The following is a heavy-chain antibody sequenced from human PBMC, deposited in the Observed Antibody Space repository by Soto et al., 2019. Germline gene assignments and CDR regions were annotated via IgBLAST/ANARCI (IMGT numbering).Heavy chain of an antibody. CDR2: MNPNSGNT. J-gene: IGHJ6*03. CDR3: ARGDYYYMDV. Sequence: ASVKASCKAFGYSFTTYAMHWLRQATGQGLEWMGWMNPNSGNTGYAQKLQGRVTKNRNTSISTAYMELSSLRSEDTAVYYCARGDYYYMDVWGKGTTVTVSS. V-gene: IGHV1-8*02. CDR1: GYSFTTYA.